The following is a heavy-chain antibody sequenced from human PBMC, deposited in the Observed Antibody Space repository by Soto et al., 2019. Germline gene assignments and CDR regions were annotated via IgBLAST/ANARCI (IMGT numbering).Heavy chain of an antibody. CDR1: XGSFSGYY. CDR3: ARESHDILTGPPWVWYFDL. J-gene: IGHJ2*01. V-gene: IGHV4-34*01. D-gene: IGHD3-9*01. Sequence: QVQLQQWGAGPLRPLETLSLTCGVSXGSFSGYYWAXXXXXXXXXXEWIGEINDRGSINYNPSLKSRVSISVDTSKNHYSLNLRSVTAADTAVYYCARESHDILTGPPWVWYFDLWGRGTLVTVSS. CDR2: INDRGSI.